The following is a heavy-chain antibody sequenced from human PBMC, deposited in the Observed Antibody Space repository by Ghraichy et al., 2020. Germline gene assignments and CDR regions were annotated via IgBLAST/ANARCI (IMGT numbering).Heavy chain of an antibody. V-gene: IGHV4-34*01. Sequence: SETLSLTCAVYGGSFSGYYWSWIRQPPGKGLEWIGEINHSGSTNYNPSLKSRVTISVDTSKNQFSLKLSSVTAADTAVYYCARLSTRYSSLYYYYGMDVWGQGTTVTVSS. J-gene: IGHJ6*02. D-gene: IGHD5/OR15-5a*01. CDR3: ARLSTRYSSLYYYYGMDV. CDR2: INHSGST. CDR1: GGSFSGYY.